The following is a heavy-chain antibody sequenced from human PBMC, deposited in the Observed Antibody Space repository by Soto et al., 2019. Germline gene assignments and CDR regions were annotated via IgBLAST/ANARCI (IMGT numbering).Heavy chain of an antibody. CDR2: YGGGGGYA. J-gene: IGHJ4*02. D-gene: IGHD6-13*01. Sequence: PGGSLRLSCAASGFTFSSSAMDWVRRAPGKGLEWVATYGGGGGYAYYADSVKGRFTISRDDSKSTLSLQMNGLRADDTALYYCARGWYVFDYWGQGTQVTVSS. CDR1: GFTFSSSA. CDR3: ARGWYVFDY. V-gene: IGHV3-23*01.